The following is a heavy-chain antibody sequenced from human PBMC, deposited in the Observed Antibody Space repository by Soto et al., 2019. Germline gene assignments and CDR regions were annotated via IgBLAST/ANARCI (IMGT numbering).Heavy chain of an antibody. J-gene: IGHJ4*02. CDR1: GFTFSSYS. Sequence: EVQLVESGGGLVKPGGSLRLSCAASGFTFSSYSMNWVRQAPGKGLEWVSSISSSSSYIYYADSVKGRFTISRDNAKNSLYLQMNSLRAEDTAVYYCAPFCGGDCYARGYWGQGTLVTVSS. CDR3: APFCGGDCYARGY. D-gene: IGHD2-21*02. CDR2: ISSSSSYI. V-gene: IGHV3-21*01.